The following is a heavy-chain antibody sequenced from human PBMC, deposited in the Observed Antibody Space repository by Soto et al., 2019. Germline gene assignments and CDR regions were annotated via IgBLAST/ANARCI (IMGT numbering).Heavy chain of an antibody. D-gene: IGHD1-26*01. CDR3: ARRGSGSYYDY. Sequence: EVQLLECGGGLVQPGGSLRLSCAASGFTFSNYAMRWVRQAPGKGLEWVSAISGSGDSTYYADSVKGRFTVSRDTSKNTLYLQMNSLRAEDTAVYYCARRGSGSYYDYWGQGTLVTVSS. CDR2: ISGSGDST. J-gene: IGHJ4*02. V-gene: IGHV3-23*01. CDR1: GFTFSNYA.